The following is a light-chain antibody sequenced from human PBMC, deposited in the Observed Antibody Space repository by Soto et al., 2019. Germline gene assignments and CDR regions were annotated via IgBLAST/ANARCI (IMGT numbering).Light chain of an antibody. V-gene: IGKV3-20*01. CDR2: GAS. CDR3: QQYSDSPPT. Sequence: EIVLKQSPGTLSSSQGERATLSCRASQSVSNNYLAWYQQKPGQAPRLLIFGASIRANGIPDRFSGSGSGTDFTLTISRLEPEDFAVYYCQQYSDSPPTFGQGTKVDI. CDR1: QSVSNNY. J-gene: IGKJ1*01.